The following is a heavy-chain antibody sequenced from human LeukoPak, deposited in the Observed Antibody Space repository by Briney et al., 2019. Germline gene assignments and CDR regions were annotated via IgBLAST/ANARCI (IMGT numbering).Heavy chain of an antibody. V-gene: IGHV5-10-1*01. CDR3: ARLMSGSASFDY. CDR2: IDPSDSYT. Sequence: GESLKISCNGSGYSFTSYWISWVRQMPGKGLEWMGRIDPSDSYTNYSPSFQGHVTISADKSISTAYLQWSSMRASDTAMYYCARLMSGSASFDYWGQGTLLTVSS. J-gene: IGHJ4*02. CDR1: GYSFTSYW. D-gene: IGHD6-19*01.